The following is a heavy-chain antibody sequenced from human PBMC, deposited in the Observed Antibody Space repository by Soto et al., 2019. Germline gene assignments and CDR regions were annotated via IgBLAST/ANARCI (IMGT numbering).Heavy chain of an antibody. CDR1: GYTFTSYY. D-gene: IGHD3-22*01. Sequence: GASVKVSCKASGYTFTSYYMHWVRQAPGQGLEWMGIINPSGGSTSYAQKFQGRVTMTRDTSTSTVYMELSSLRSEDTAVYYCARAAYYYDSSGYYRPFDYWGQGTLVTVSS. J-gene: IGHJ4*02. CDR3: ARAAYYYDSSGYYRPFDY. V-gene: IGHV1-46*03. CDR2: INPSGGST.